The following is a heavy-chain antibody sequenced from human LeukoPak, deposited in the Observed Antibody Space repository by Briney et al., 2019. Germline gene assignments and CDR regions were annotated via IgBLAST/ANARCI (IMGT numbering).Heavy chain of an antibody. CDR3: ASQTYSSGWYYFDY. D-gene: IGHD6-19*01. CDR1: GFTFSSYA. Sequence: GGSLRLSCAASGFTFSSYAMHWVRQAPGKGLEWVAVISYDGSNKYYADSVKGRFTISRDNAKNSLYLQMNSLRAEDTAVYYCASQTYSSGWYYFDYWGQGTLVTVSS. CDR2: ISYDGSNK. J-gene: IGHJ4*02. V-gene: IGHV3-30*04.